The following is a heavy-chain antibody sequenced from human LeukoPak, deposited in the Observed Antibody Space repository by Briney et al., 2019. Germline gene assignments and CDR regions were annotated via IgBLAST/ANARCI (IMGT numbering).Heavy chain of an antibody. CDR2: IKQDGSGK. D-gene: IGHD6-13*01. J-gene: IGHJ6*03. CDR3: ARDKSSSWYYYYYYMDV. Sequence: PGGSLRLSCAASGFTFSSYWMSWVRQAPGEGLEWVANIKQDGSGKYYVDSVKGRFTISRDNAKNSLYLQMNSLRAEDTAVYYCARDKSSSWYYYYYYMDVWGKGTTVTVSS. V-gene: IGHV3-7*01. CDR1: GFTFSSYW.